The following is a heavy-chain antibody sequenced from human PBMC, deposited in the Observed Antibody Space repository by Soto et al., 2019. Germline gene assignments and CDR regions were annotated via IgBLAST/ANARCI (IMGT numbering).Heavy chain of an antibody. CDR2: ISYDGSTK. V-gene: IGHV3-30*09. Sequence: PGGSLRLSCAASSGLTFSRHGMHWVRQAPGKGLEWVAVISYDGSTKNYADSVKGRFDISRDNSKNTLYLHMTSLRAEDTAVYYCARDIWVQLEAYGMDVWGHGTTVTVSS. CDR1: SGLTFSRHG. D-gene: IGHD1-1*01. CDR3: ARDIWVQLEAYGMDV. J-gene: IGHJ6*02.